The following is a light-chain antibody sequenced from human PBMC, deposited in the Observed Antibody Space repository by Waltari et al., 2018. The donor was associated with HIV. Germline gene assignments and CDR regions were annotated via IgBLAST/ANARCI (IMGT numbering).Light chain of an antibody. CDR2: DVT. Sequence: QSALTQPRSVSGSPGQSVTNSCPGTRSDVGGYNYVSWYQQHPGKAPKLMIYDVTTRPSGVPDRFSGSKSGNTASLTISWLQAEDEADYYCCSYAGSYTFGFGGGTKLTVL. V-gene: IGLV2-11*01. CDR3: CSYAGSYTFG. J-gene: IGLJ3*02. CDR1: RSDVGGYNY.